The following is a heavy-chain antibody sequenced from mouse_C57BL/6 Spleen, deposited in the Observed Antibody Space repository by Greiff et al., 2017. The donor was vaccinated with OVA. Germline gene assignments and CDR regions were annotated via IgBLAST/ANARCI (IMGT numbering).Heavy chain of an antibody. CDR1: GYTFTDYN. J-gene: IGHJ2*01. CDR3: ARLPHYYGSSSFDY. V-gene: IGHV1-18*01. Sequence: VQLQQSGPELVKPGASVKIPCKASGYTFTDYNMDWVKQSHGKSLEWIGDLTPNNGGTIYNQKFKGKATLTVDKSSSTAYMELRSLTSEDTAVYYCARLPHYYGSSSFDYWGQGSTLTVSS. D-gene: IGHD1-1*01. CDR2: LTPNNGGT.